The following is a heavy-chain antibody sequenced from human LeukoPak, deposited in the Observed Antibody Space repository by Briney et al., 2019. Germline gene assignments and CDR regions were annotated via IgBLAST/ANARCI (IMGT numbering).Heavy chain of an antibody. CDR1: GYTFNSYG. CDR3: ARGGWTGYSYGSLPEYYFDY. D-gene: IGHD5-18*01. J-gene: IGHJ4*02. Sequence: ASVKVSCKASGYTFNSYGISWVRQAPGQGLEWMGWINPNSGGTNDAQKFQGRVAMTRDTSISTAYMELSRLRSDETAVYYCARGGWTGYSYGSLPEYYFDYWGQGTLVTVSS. V-gene: IGHV1-2*02. CDR2: INPNSGGT.